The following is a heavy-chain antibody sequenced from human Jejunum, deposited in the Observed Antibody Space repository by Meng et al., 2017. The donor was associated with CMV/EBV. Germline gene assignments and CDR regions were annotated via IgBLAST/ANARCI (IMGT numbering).Heavy chain of an antibody. CDR3: AKRGGNLYFDY. CDR2: ISAGGRNI. D-gene: IGHD1-26*01. Sequence: EASGFTFSTYELNWVRHAPGKGLEWLSYISAGGRNIYYADSVRGRFTISMDSAKKSLYLQMNSLRAEDTAVYYCAKRGGNLYFDYWGQGTLVTVSS. CDR1: GFTFSTYE. V-gene: IGHV3-48*03. J-gene: IGHJ4*02.